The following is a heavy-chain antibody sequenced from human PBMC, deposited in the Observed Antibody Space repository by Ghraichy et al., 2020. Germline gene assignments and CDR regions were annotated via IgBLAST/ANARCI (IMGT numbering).Heavy chain of an antibody. CDR3: ARDPFSPAVAGGGDWYFDL. Sequence: SETLSLTCTVSGGSISSYYWSWIRQPPGKGLEWIGYIYYSGSTNYNPSLKSRVTISVDTSKNQFSLKLSSVTAADTAVYYCARDPFSPAVAGGGDWYFDLWGRGTLVTVSS. D-gene: IGHD6-19*01. V-gene: IGHV4-59*01. CDR1: GGSISSYY. J-gene: IGHJ2*01. CDR2: IYYSGST.